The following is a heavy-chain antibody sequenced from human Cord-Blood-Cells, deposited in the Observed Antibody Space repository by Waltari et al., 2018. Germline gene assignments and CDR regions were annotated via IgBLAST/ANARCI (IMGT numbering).Heavy chain of an antibody. CDR3: ATGIVGATIDAFDI. J-gene: IGHJ3*02. CDR2: INPNSGGT. D-gene: IGHD1-26*01. Sequence: QVPLVQSGAEVKKPGASVKVSCKARGSTFTGYYTPRVRPAPGQGLEWRGWINPNSGGTNYAQKFQGRVTMTRDTSISTAYMELSRLRSDDTAVYYCATGIVGATIDAFDIWGQGTMVTVSS. CDR1: GSTFTGYY. V-gene: IGHV1-2*02.